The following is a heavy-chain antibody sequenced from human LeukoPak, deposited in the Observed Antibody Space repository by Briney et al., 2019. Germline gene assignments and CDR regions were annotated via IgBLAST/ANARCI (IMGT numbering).Heavy chain of an antibody. D-gene: IGHD2-21*02. CDR3: AKDACVGDCNFHFDY. Sequence: GGSPRLSCAASGFTFSSHAMSWVRQAPGKGLEWVSTISGSGGSTYYANPVKGRFTISRDNSKNTLYLQMSSLRAEDSAVYYCAKDACVGDCNFHFDYWGQGTLVTVSS. V-gene: IGHV3-23*01. CDR1: GFTFSSHA. J-gene: IGHJ4*02. CDR2: ISGSGGST.